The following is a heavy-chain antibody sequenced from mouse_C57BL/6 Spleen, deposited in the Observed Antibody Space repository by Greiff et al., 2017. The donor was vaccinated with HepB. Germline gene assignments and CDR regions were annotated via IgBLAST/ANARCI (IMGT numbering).Heavy chain of an antibody. V-gene: IGHV1-62-2*01. CDR1: GYTFTEYT. J-gene: IGHJ4*01. CDR3: ARHEDPYSSGYAMDY. Sequence: VKLMESGAELVKPGASVKLSCKASGYTFTEYTIHWVKQRSGQGLEWIGWFYPGSGSIKYNEKFKDKATLTADKSSSTVYMELSRLTSEDSAVYFCARHEDPYSSGYAMDYWGQGTSVTVSS. D-gene: IGHD3-2*02. CDR2: FYPGSGSI.